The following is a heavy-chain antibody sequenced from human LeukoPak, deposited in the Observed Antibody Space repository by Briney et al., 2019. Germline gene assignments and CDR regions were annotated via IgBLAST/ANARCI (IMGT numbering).Heavy chain of an antibody. V-gene: IGHV3-33*01. J-gene: IGHJ4*02. CDR3: ARGQEYYYDSSAYSKFDY. D-gene: IGHD3-22*01. Sequence: PGGSLRLSCAASGFTFNNYGMHRVRQAPGKGLEWVAAIWYDGSNKYYADSVKGRFTISRDNSKNTLYLQMNSLRAEDTALYYCARGQEYYYDSSAYSKFDYWGQGTLVTVSS. CDR2: IWYDGSNK. CDR1: GFTFNNYG.